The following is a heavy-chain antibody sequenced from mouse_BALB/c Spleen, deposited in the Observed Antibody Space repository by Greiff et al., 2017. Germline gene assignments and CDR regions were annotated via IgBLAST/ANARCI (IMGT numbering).Heavy chain of an antibody. Sequence: EVKLVESGGGLVKPGGSLKLSCAASGFTFSDYYMYWVRQTPEKRLEWVATISDGGSYTYYPDSVKGRFTISRDNAKNHLYLQMSSLKSEDTAMYYCARVYDGYLDYWGQGTTLTVSS. CDR2: ISDGGSYT. D-gene: IGHD2-3*01. CDR1: GFTFSDYY. V-gene: IGHV5-4*02. J-gene: IGHJ2*01. CDR3: ARVYDGYLDY.